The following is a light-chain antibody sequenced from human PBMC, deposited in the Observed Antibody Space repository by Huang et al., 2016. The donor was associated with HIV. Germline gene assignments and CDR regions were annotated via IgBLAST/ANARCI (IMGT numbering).Light chain of an antibody. CDR3: QQYNSWPPNT. J-gene: IGKJ2*01. CDR2: GAS. Sequence: EIGMTQSPATLSVSPGEGATLSCRTSQSVGTHLAWCQHQPGQAPRLLIHGASTRATGVPARFSGSGSGTEFTLTISTLQSEDFAVYYCQQYNSWPPNTFGQGTNLEI. CDR1: QSVGTH. V-gene: IGKV3-15*01.